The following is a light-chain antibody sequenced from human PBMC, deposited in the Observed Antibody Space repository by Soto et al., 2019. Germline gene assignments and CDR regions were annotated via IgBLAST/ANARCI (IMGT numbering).Light chain of an antibody. Sequence: DILMTQSPASLAVSLGERATINCKSSQSFLYSSNNKNYLAWYQQKPGQPPKLLIYWASTRESGVPDRFSGSGSGTDFTLTISSLQAEDVAVYYCQQYYSTPITFGQGTRLEI. CDR1: QSFLYSSNNKNY. V-gene: IGKV4-1*01. J-gene: IGKJ5*01. CDR2: WAS. CDR3: QQYYSTPIT.